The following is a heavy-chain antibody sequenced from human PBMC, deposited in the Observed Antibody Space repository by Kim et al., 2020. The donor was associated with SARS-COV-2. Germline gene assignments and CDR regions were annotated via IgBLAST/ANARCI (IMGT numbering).Heavy chain of an antibody. D-gene: IGHD3-3*01. Sequence: GGSLRLSCAASGFTFSDYYMSWIRQAPGKGLEWVSYISSSGSTIYYPDSVKGRFTISRDNAKNSLYLQMNSLRAEDTAVYYCARENSHITIFGVVTRIGMDVWGQGTTDTVAS. CDR2: ISSSGSTI. CDR3: ARENSHITIFGVVTRIGMDV. CDR1: GFTFSDYY. J-gene: IGHJ6*02. V-gene: IGHV3-11*01.